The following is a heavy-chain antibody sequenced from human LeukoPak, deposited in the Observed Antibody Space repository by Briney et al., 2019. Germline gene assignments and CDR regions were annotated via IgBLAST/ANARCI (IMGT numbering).Heavy chain of an antibody. Sequence: SETLSLTCAVYGGSFSGYYWSWIRQPPGKGLEWIGEINHSGSTNYNPSLKSRVTISVDTSKNQFSLKLSSVTAADTAVYYCARGNHYYHSNWGQGTLVTVSS. D-gene: IGHD3-22*01. V-gene: IGHV4-34*01. J-gene: IGHJ4*02. CDR2: INHSGST. CDR1: GGSFSGYY. CDR3: ARGNHYYHSN.